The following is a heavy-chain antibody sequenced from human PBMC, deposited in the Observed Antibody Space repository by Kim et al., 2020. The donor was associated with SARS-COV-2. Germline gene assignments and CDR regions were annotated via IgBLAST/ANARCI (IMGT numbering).Heavy chain of an antibody. D-gene: IGHD3-22*01. Sequence: SETLSLTCAVYGGSFSGYYWSWIRQPPGKGLEWIGEINHSGSTNYNPSLKSRVTISVDTSKNQFSLKLSSVTAADTAVYYCARGLTMIVVVSFMDWFDPWGQGTLVTVSS. V-gene: IGHV4-34*01. J-gene: IGHJ5*02. CDR1: GGSFSGYY. CDR3: ARGLTMIVVVSFMDWFDP. CDR2: INHSGST.